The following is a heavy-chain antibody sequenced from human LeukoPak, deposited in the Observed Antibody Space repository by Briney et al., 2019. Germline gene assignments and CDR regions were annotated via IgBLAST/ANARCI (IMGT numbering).Heavy chain of an antibody. CDR2: ISAYNGNT. Sequence: ASVTVSCKASGYTFTSYGISWVRQAPGQGLEWMGWISAYNGNTNYAQKLQGRVTMTTDTSTSTAYMELRSLRSDDTAVYYCARSESYYDSSGFDAFDIWGQGTMVTVSS. J-gene: IGHJ3*02. V-gene: IGHV1-18*01. CDR3: ARSESYYDSSGFDAFDI. CDR1: GYTFTSYG. D-gene: IGHD3-22*01.